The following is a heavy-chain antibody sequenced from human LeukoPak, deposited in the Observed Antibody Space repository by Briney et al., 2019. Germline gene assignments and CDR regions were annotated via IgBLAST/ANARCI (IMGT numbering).Heavy chain of an antibody. CDR2: IFPSGGEI. CDR3: AGSWSPYDAFDI. Sequence: GGSLRLSCAASGFTFSSYAMSWVRQPPGKGLEWVSSIFPSGGEIHYADSVKGRFTISRDNAKNSLYLQMNSLRAEDTAVYYCAGSWSPYDAFDIWGQGTMVSVSS. V-gene: IGHV3-21*01. CDR1: GFTFSSYA. D-gene: IGHD6-13*01. J-gene: IGHJ3*02.